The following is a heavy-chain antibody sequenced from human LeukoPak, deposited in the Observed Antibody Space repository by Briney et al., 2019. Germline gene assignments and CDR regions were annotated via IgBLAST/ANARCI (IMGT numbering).Heavy chain of an antibody. Sequence: GGSLRLSCAASGFAITDHHMDWVRQAPGKGLEWVSSISSSSSYIYYADSVKGRFTISRDNAKNSLYLQMNSLRAEDTAVYYCARGQSPDYWGQGTLVTVSS. CDR3: ARGQSPDY. V-gene: IGHV3-21*01. CDR2: ISSSSSYI. CDR1: GFAITDHH. J-gene: IGHJ4*02.